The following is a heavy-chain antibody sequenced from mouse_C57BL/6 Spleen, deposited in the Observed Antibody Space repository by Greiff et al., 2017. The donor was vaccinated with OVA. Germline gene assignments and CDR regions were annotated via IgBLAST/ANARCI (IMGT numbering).Heavy chain of an antibody. CDR1: GYTFTSYW. V-gene: IGHV1-59*01. Sequence: VQLQQPGAELVRPGTSVKLSCKASGYTFTSYWMHWVKQRPGQGLEWIGVIDPSDSYTNYNQKFKGKATLTVDTSSSTAYMQLSSLTSEDSAVYYCARWDYYGSSYFDYWGQGTTLTVSS. CDR2: IDPSDSYT. J-gene: IGHJ2*01. D-gene: IGHD1-1*01. CDR3: ARWDYYGSSYFDY.